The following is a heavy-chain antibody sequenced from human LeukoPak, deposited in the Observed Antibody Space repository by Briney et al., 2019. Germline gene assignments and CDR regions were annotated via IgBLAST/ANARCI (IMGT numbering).Heavy chain of an antibody. Sequence: GGSLRLSCAASGFTFSSYAMSWVRQAPGKGLEWLANINPAGSQKDYVDSVKGRFTISRDNAKDSVFLQMNNLRAEDTAVYYCARYSGSFPGWLDPWGPGTLVTVSS. CDR1: GFTFSSYA. J-gene: IGHJ5*02. CDR2: INPAGSQK. V-gene: IGHV3-7*01. D-gene: IGHD1-26*01. CDR3: ARYSGSFPGWLDP.